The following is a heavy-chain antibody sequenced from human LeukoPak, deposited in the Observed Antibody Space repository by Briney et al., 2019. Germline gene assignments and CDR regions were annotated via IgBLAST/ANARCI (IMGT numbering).Heavy chain of an antibody. V-gene: IGHV3-33*03. CDR1: QFMLSDFA. CDR3: ATGSGHAFDF. CDR2: IWYDGSNK. Sequence: GGSLRLSCAASQFMLSDFAMHWVRQAPGKGLEWVAVIWYDGSNKYYADSVKGRFTISRDNAKNTLYLQMNSLRAEDTAVYYCATGSGHAFDFWGQGTMVTVSS. J-gene: IGHJ3*01. D-gene: IGHD2-15*01.